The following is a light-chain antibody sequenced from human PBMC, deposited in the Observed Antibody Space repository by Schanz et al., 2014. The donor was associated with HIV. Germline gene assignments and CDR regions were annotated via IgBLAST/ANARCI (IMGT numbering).Light chain of an antibody. V-gene: IGLV2-14*03. CDR3: ATWDISLNGPV. CDR2: DVS. Sequence: QSALTQPASVSGSPGQSISISCTGTSGDVGSYNYVSWYQQHPGKAPKLMIYDVSKRPSGVTDRFSGSKSGTSASLAISGLQSEDEADYYCATWDISLNGPVFGGGTKLTVL. CDR1: SGDVGSYNY. J-gene: IGLJ2*01.